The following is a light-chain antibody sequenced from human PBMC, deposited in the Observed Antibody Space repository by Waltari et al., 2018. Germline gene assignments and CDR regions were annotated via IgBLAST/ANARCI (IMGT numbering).Light chain of an antibody. CDR1: QSVSSY. CDR3: QQRGNSIT. CDR2: DAS. Sequence: EIVLTQSPANLSLSPGERGTLYCRASQSVSSYLAWYQQKPGQAPRLLIYDASNRATGIPARFSGSGSVTDFTLTISSLEPEDFAVYYCQQRGNSITFGQGTRLEIK. V-gene: IGKV3-11*01. J-gene: IGKJ5*01.